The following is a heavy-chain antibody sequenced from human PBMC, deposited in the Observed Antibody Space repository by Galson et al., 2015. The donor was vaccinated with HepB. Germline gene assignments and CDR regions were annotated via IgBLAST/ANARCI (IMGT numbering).Heavy chain of an antibody. CDR3: AKVYTMIVVVPLYYFDY. Sequence: SLRLSCAASGFTFSRYAMSWVRQAPGKGLEWVSAISGSGGSTYYADSVKGRFTISRDNSKNTQYLQMNSLRAEDTAVYYCAKVYTMIVVVPLYYFDYWGQGTLVTVSS. CDR2: ISGSGGST. J-gene: IGHJ4*02. D-gene: IGHD3-22*01. CDR1: GFTFSRYA. V-gene: IGHV3-23*01.